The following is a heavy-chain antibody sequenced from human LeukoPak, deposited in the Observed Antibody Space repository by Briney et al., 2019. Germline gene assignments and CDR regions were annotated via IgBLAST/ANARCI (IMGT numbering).Heavy chain of an antibody. Sequence: ASVKVSCKASGYTFTSYDINWVRQATGQGLEWMGWMNPNSGGTNYAQKFQGRVTMTRDTSISTAYMELSRLRSDDTAVYYCARVDADYGDYGDYWGQGTLVTVSS. D-gene: IGHD4-17*01. V-gene: IGHV1-2*02. CDR1: GYTFTSYD. CDR3: ARVDADYGDYGDY. J-gene: IGHJ4*02. CDR2: MNPNSGGT.